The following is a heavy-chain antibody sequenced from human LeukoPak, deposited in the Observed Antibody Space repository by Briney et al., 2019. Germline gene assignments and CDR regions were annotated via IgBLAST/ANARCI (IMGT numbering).Heavy chain of an antibody. Sequence: GGSLRLSCSASGFSFSTSAMHWVRQAPGKGLDIVSIISSNGGTTYYADSVKGRFTISRDNSKNTLYLQMSSLRAEDTAVYYCVKDHTDTPMPNYGMDVWGQGTTVTVSS. CDR2: ISSNGGTT. V-gene: IGHV3-64D*09. J-gene: IGHJ6*02. CDR3: VKDHTDTPMPNYGMDV. CDR1: GFSFSTSA. D-gene: IGHD5-18*01.